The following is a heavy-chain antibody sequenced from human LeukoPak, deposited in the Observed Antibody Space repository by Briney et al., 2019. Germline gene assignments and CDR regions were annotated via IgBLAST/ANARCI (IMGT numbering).Heavy chain of an antibody. CDR3: ASLPRWGGVPGDY. CDR1: GVSITNGGFY. Sequence: SGTLSLTCTVSGVSITNGGFYWTWIRQHPGKGLEWIGYIYYGGSTYYNPSLKSRVTISVDTSENHFSLKLTSVTAADTAVYYCASLPRWGGVPGDYWGQGTLVTVSS. D-gene: IGHD3-16*01. J-gene: IGHJ4*02. V-gene: IGHV4-31*03. CDR2: IYYGGST.